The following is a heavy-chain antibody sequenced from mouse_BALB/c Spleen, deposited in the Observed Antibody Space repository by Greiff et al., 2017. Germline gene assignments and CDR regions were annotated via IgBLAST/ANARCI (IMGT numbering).Heavy chain of an antibody. J-gene: IGHJ4*01. V-gene: IGHV2-2*02. CDR2: IWSGGST. Sequence: VQLQESGPGLVQPSQSLSITCTVSGFSLTSYGVHWVRQSPGKGLEWLGVIWSGGSTDYNAAFISRLSISKDNSKSQVFFKMNSLQANDTAIYYCAREIYYYGSSDAMDYWGQGTSVTVSS. D-gene: IGHD1-1*01. CDR3: AREIYYYGSSDAMDY. CDR1: GFSLTSYG.